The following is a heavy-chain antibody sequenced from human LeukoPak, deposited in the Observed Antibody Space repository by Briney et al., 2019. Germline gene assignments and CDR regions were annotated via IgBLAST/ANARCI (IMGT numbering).Heavy chain of an antibody. CDR2: VSSDGSDE. J-gene: IGHJ4*02. Sequence: PGGSLRLSCAPSGFTFSSDAMHWVRQAPGKGLEWVAVVSSDGSDEYYGDSVKGRFTIFRDNSKNTVYLQMSSLRADDTAVYYCARDPGGPTLGGFDYWDQGTLVTVSS. CDR1: GFTFSSDA. V-gene: IGHV3-30*04. CDR3: ARDPGGPTLGGFDY. D-gene: IGHD1-14*01.